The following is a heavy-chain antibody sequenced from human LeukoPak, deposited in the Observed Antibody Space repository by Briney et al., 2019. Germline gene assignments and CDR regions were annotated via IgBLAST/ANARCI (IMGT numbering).Heavy chain of an antibody. D-gene: IGHD6-19*01. CDR1: GFTFNTYW. J-gene: IGHJ5*02. CDR3: ARVYSSGWYFDP. V-gene: IGHV3-7*01. Sequence: GGSLRLSCAASGFTFNTYWMGWVRQAPGKGLEWLGNIKEDGSETYYVDFLKGRITISRDNAKNSLSLQMNSLRVEGTAVYYCARVYSSGWYFDPWGQGTLVTVSS. CDR2: IKEDGSET.